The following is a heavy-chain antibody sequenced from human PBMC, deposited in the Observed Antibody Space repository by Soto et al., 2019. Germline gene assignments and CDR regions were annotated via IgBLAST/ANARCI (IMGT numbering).Heavy chain of an antibody. CDR3: ARERKSGYFDS. CDR1: GFTFSSYG. J-gene: IGHJ4*02. V-gene: IGHV3-33*01. CDR2: IWYDGSNK. D-gene: IGHD3-3*01. Sequence: QVQLVESGGGVVQPGRSLRLSCAASGFTFSSYGMHWVRQAPGKGLEWVAVIWYDGSNKYYADSVKGRFTISRDNSKNTVCLQMNSLRAEDTAVYYCARERKSGYFDSWGQGTLVTVAS.